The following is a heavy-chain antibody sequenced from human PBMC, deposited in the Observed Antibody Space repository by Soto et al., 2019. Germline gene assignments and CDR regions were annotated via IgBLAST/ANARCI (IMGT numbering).Heavy chain of an antibody. CDR1: GFTVSSYS. CDR2: ISSSSSYI. V-gene: IGHV3-21*01. J-gene: IGHJ3*02. CDR3: ARDQNFGVVITTGAFDI. D-gene: IGHD3-3*01. Sequence: PGGSLRLSCAASGFTVSSYSMTWVRQAPGKGLEWVSSISSSSSYIYYADSVKGRFTISRDNAKNSLYLQMNSLRAEDTAVYYCARDQNFGVVITTGAFDIWGQGTMVTVS.